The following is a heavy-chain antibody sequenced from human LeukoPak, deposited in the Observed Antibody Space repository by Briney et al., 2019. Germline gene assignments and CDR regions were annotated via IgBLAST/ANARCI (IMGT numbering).Heavy chain of an antibody. CDR1: GRSISSYY. Sequence: SETLSLTCTVSGRSISSYYWSWLRQPAGKGLEWIGRIYTSGSTNYNPSLKSRVTMSVDTSKNQFSLKLSSVTAADTAVYYCARVIRYYDSSGYYALYFDYWGQGTLVTVSS. J-gene: IGHJ4*02. CDR3: ARVIRYYDSSGYYALYFDY. CDR2: IYTSGST. D-gene: IGHD3-22*01. V-gene: IGHV4-4*07.